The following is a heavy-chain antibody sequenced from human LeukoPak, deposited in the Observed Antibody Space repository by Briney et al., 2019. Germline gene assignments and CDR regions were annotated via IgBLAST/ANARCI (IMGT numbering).Heavy chain of an antibody. CDR2: ISSSSSTI. CDR1: GFTFSSYS. J-gene: IGHJ6*03. D-gene: IGHD3-3*01. Sequence: GGSLRLSCAASGFTFSSYSMNWVRQAPGKGLEWVSYISSSSSTIYYADSVKGRFTISRDNAKNSLSLQMNSLRAEDTAVYDCAGGPDYDFWSGWGYYYYYYMDVWGKGTTVTVS. CDR3: AGGPDYDFWSGWGYYYYYYMDV. V-gene: IGHV3-48*01.